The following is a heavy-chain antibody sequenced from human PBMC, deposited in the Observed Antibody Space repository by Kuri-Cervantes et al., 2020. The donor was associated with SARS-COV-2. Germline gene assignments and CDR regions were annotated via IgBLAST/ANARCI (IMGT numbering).Heavy chain of an antibody. CDR2: IYYSGST. D-gene: IGHD2-2*01. Sequence: SETLSLTCTVSGGSISSNYWSWIRQPPGKGLEWIGYIYYSGSTNYNPSLKSRVTISVDTSTNQFSLKLSSVTAADTAVYYCARETMYCSSTSCYPPWFDPWGQGTLVTVSS. V-gene: IGHV4-59*12. CDR1: GGSISSNY. J-gene: IGHJ5*02. CDR3: ARETMYCSSTSCYPPWFDP.